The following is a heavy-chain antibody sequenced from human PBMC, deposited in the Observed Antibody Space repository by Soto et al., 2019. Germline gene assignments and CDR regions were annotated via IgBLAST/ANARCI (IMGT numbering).Heavy chain of an antibody. CDR2: IYYSGST. CDR3: ARVGRELSPFYYYYGMDV. V-gene: IGHV4-61*01. J-gene: IGHJ6*02. D-gene: IGHD1-26*01. CDR1: GGSVSSGSYY. Sequence: QVQLQESGPGLVKPSETLSLTCTVSGGSVSSGSYYWSWIRQPPGKGLEWIGYIYYSGSTNYNPYLKSRVTISVDTSKNQFSLKLSSVTAADTAVYYCARVGRELSPFYYYYGMDVWGQGTTVTVSS.